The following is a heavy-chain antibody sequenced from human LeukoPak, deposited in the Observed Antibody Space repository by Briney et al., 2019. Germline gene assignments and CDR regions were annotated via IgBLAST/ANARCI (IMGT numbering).Heavy chain of an antibody. V-gene: IGHV3-30-3*01. CDR3: ARDPILGPPDYFDY. CDR1: GFTFNSYT. J-gene: IGHJ4*02. D-gene: IGHD1-14*01. CDR2: TSNDENIK. Sequence: GGSLRLPCAASGFTFNSYTMFWVRQAPGKGLEWVAVTSNDENIKYYADSVKGRFTISRDNSRDTLFLEMSSLRVEDTAVYYCARDPILGPPDYFDYWGRGTLVTVSS.